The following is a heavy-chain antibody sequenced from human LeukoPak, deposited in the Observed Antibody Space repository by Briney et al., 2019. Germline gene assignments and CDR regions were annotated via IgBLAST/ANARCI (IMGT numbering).Heavy chain of an antibody. Sequence: GGSLRLSCAASGFTFDDYAMHRVRHAPGKGLEWVSGISWDSGSVDSADSVKGRFTISRDNARNSLYLQMNSLRAEDTALYYCAKGNSYDSSGLPFDYWGQGTLVTVSS. CDR3: AKGNSYDSSGLPFDY. CDR1: GFTFDDYA. CDR2: ISWDSGSV. V-gene: IGHV3-9*01. D-gene: IGHD3-22*01. J-gene: IGHJ4*02.